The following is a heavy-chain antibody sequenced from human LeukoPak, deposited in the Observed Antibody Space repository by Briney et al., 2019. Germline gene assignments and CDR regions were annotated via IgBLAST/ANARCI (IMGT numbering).Heavy chain of an antibody. CDR3: ARGRYYDSSGYYYNDY. CDR1: GYTFTSYG. CDR2: MNPNSGNT. J-gene: IGHJ4*02. D-gene: IGHD3-22*01. V-gene: IGHV1-8*02. Sequence: ASVKVSCKASGYTFTSYGINWVRQATGQGLEWMGWMNPNSGNTGYTQKFQGRVTMTRNTSISTAYMELSSLRSEDTAVYYCARGRYYDSSGYYYNDYWGQGTLVTVSS.